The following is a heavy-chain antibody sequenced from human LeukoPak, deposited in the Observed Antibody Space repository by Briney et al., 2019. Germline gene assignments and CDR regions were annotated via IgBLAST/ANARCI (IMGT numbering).Heavy chain of an antibody. D-gene: IGHD1-26*01. CDR2: ISAYNGNT. CDR3: ARDPVQGSYYPGY. Sequence: ASVKVSCKASGYTFIGYYIHWVRQAPGQGLEWMGWISAYNGNTNYAQKLQGRVTMTTDTSTSTAYMELRSLRSDDTAVYYCARDPVQGSYYPGYWGQGTLVTVSS. J-gene: IGHJ4*02. V-gene: IGHV1-18*04. CDR1: GYTFIGYY.